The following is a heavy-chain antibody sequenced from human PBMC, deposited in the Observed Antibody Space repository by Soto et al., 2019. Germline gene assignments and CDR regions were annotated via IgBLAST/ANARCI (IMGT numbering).Heavy chain of an antibody. CDR3: ARSDGYHFNWLDS. CDR2: MNPNSNNT. J-gene: IGHJ5*01. CDR1: GYTFASYD. Sequence: QVQLVQSEAEVKTPGASVKVSCKAAGYTFASYDMNWVRQAPGQGLEWMGWMNPNSNNTGYAQKFQGRLTMTRDIALSIAHMELSSLRNEDTAVYYCARSDGYHFNWLDSWGQGTLVTVSA. D-gene: IGHD2-21*01. V-gene: IGHV1-8*01.